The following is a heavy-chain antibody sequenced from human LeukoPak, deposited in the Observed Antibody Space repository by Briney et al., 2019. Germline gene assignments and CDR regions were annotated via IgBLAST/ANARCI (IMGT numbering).Heavy chain of an antibody. CDR3: ARGPKYYYDSSGYLGDVYFDY. V-gene: IGHV4-31*03. CDR2: IYYSGST. J-gene: IGHJ4*02. D-gene: IGHD3-22*01. CDR1: GGSISSGGYY. Sequence: SETLSLTCTVSGGSISSGGYYWSWIRQHPGKGLEWIRYIYYSGSTYYNPSLKSRVTISVDTSKNQFSLKLSSVTAADTAVYYCARGPKYYYDSSGYLGDVYFDYWGQGTLVTVSS.